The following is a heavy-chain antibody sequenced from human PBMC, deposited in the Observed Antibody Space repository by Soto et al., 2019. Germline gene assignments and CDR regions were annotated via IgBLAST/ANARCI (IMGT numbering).Heavy chain of an antibody. CDR3: ARYGTRGDW. CDR1: GFTFRMYE. CDR2: ISSSGLTT. Sequence: GSLRLSCQASGFTFRMYEMHWVRKAPGKGLEWVSYISSSGLTTYYADFAEGRFTISRDNAKDSLYLHLNSLRVGDTAVYYCARYGTRGDWWGLGTQVTVSS. J-gene: IGHJ5*01. D-gene: IGHD3-10*01. V-gene: IGHV3-48*03.